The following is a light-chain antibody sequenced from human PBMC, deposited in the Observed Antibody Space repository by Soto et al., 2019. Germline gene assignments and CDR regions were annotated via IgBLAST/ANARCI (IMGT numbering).Light chain of an antibody. V-gene: IGKV3D-20*02. J-gene: IGKJ1*01. CDR1: QSVSSSY. Sequence: EIVLTQSPGTLSLSPGERATLSCRASQSVSSSYLAWYQQTPGQAPRLLIDGASSRATGIPAMFSGSGSGEYFYLTISRLDPEDVAFYYSQRRDTWPCTFGQGTKVEIK. CDR3: QRRDTWPCT. CDR2: GAS.